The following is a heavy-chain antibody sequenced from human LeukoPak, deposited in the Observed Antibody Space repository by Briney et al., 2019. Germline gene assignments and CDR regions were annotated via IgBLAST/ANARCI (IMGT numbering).Heavy chain of an antibody. CDR3: ACYDILTGYYNGEYFQH. CDR2: IYYSGST. J-gene: IGHJ1*01. CDR1: GGSISSYY. D-gene: IGHD3-9*01. V-gene: IGHV4-59*08. Sequence: PSETLSLTCTVSGGSISSYYWSWIRQPPGKGLEWIGYIYYSGSTNYNPSPKSRVTISVDTSKNQFSLKLSSVTAADTAVYYCACYDILTGYYNGEYFQHWGQGTLVTVSS.